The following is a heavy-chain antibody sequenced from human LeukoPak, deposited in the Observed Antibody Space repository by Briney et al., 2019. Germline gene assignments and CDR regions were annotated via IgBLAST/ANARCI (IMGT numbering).Heavy chain of an antibody. CDR1: GFTFSSYE. V-gene: IGHV3-48*03. Sequence: PGGSLRPSCAASGFTFSSYEMNWVRQAPGKGLEWVSYISSSGSIIYYADSVKGRFTISRDNAKNSLFLQMNSLRAEDTAVYYCARTMIRGVLDFDYWGQGTLVTVSS. D-gene: IGHD3-10*01. CDR2: ISSSGSII. J-gene: IGHJ4*02. CDR3: ARTMIRGVLDFDY.